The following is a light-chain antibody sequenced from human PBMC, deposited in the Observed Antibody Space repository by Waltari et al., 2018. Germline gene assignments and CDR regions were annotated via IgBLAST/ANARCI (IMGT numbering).Light chain of an antibody. CDR1: QSVSSN. CDR3: QQYNNWPPGT. J-gene: IGKJ1*01. Sequence: EIVMTQSPATLSVSPGERATLSCRASQSVSSNLAWYQQKPGQAPSVLIYGASTRATGIPARFSGSGSGTEFTLTISSLQSEDFAVYYCQQYNNWPPGTFGQGTKVEIK. CDR2: GAS. V-gene: IGKV3-15*01.